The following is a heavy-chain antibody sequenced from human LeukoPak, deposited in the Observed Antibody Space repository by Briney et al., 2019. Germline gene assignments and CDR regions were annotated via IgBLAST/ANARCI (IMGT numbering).Heavy chain of an antibody. CDR1: GYTFTSYA. Sequence: ASVKVSCKASGYTFTSYAMHWVRQAPGQRLEWMGWINAGNGNTKYSQKFQGRVTITRDTSASTAYMELSSLRSEDTAVYYCAGALWFGELLTQDNWFDPWGQGTLVTVSS. CDR2: INAGNGNT. D-gene: IGHD3-10*01. CDR3: AGALWFGELLTQDNWFDP. V-gene: IGHV1-3*01. J-gene: IGHJ5*02.